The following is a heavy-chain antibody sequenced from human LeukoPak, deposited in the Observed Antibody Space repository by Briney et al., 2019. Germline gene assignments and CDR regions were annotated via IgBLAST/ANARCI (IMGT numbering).Heavy chain of an antibody. CDR1: GGSISSGSYY. D-gene: IGHD3-9*01. Sequence: SQTLSLTCTVSGGSISSGSYYWNWIRQPAGKGLEWIGRIYTSGSTNYNPSLKSRVTISVDTSKNQFSLKLSSVTAADTAVYYCARGSRMYYDILTGYYYFDYWGQGTLVTVSS. J-gene: IGHJ4*02. CDR3: ARGSRMYYDILTGYYYFDY. CDR2: IYTSGST. V-gene: IGHV4-61*02.